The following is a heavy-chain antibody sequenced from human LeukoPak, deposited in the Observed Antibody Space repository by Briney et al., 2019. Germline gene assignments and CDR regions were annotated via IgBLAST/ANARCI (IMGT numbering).Heavy chain of an antibody. J-gene: IGHJ4*02. Sequence: VASVKVSCKASGYSFGNFGVHWLRHAPGQRLEWMGWINSGNGYTKYSQKFQGRVTITRDTSATTAYMELSSLTSEDTAVYYCARYINGAFDYWGQGTLVTVSS. V-gene: IGHV1-3*04. D-gene: IGHD2-8*01. CDR1: GYSFGNFG. CDR3: ARYINGAFDY. CDR2: INSGNGYT.